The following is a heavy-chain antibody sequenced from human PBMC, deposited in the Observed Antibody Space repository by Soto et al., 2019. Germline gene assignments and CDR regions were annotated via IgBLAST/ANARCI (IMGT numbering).Heavy chain of an antibody. V-gene: IGHV3-11*01. CDR3: ARGDRITVAGRISWFDP. CDR2: ISSSGSTI. D-gene: IGHD6-19*01. CDR1: GFTFTDYY. Sequence: QVQLVESGGGLVKPGGSLRLSCAASGFTFTDYYMSWIRQAPGKGLKWVSYISSSGSTIYYADSVKGRFTISRDNAKNLLYLQMNRLRAEDTAVYYCARGDRITVAGRISWFDPWGQGTLVTVSS. J-gene: IGHJ5*02.